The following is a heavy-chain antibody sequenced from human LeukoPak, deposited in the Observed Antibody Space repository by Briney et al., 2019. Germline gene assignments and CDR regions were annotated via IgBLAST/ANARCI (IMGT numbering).Heavy chain of an antibody. CDR2: IYRFGNT. Sequence: SETLALTCTVSGDSISSDYWRWIRQPPGKGLEWIGYIYRFGNTDYNPSLMRRVTISLDTSKKQLSLNLTSVTAADTAVYYCAGRGQRYFRDWGQDTLVTVSS. CDR3: AGRGQRYFRD. CDR1: GDSISSDY. V-gene: IGHV4-4*08. J-gene: IGHJ1*01.